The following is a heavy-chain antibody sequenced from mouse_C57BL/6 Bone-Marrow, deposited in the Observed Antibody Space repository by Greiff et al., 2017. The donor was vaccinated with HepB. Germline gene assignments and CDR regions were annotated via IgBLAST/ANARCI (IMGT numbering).Heavy chain of an antibody. J-gene: IGHJ1*03. D-gene: IGHD1-1*01. Sequence: EVQLQQSGAELVRPGASVKLSCTASGFNIKDDYMHSVKQRPEQGLEWIGWIDPENGDTEYAAKFQGKATITADKSSNTAYLQLSSLTSDDTAVYYCTFYYYGSRGYFDVWGTGTTVTVSS. V-gene: IGHV14-4*01. CDR3: TFYYYGSRGYFDV. CDR2: IDPENGDT. CDR1: GFNIKDDY.